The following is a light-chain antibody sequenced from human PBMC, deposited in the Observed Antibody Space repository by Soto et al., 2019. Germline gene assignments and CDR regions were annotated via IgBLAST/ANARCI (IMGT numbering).Light chain of an antibody. CDR2: GAS. CDR3: QQYNNWPWT. J-gene: IGKJ1*01. V-gene: IGKV3-15*01. CDR1: QSISDT. Sequence: EIVMTQSPVTLSVSPGGRATLSCRASQSISDTLAWYQQKPGQAPRLLIHGASTRAPGFPARFSGSGSETDFTLTISSLQSEDFAVYYCQQYNNWPWTFGQGTEVEIK.